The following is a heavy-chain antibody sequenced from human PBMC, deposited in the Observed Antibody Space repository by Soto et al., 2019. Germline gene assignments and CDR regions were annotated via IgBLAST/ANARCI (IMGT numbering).Heavy chain of an antibody. CDR2: IHHSGIT. CDR1: GGSISSGAYY. D-gene: IGHD5-18*01. J-gene: IGHJ4*02. Sequence: QVQLQESGPGLVKPSQTLSLTCTVSGGSISSGAYYWSWIRQHPGKGLEWIGYIHHSGITHYNPSLKSRATISVDTSKNQFSLKLSSVTAADTAVYYCARGDQLWSFDYWGQGTLVTVSS. CDR3: ARGDQLWSFDY. V-gene: IGHV4-31*03.